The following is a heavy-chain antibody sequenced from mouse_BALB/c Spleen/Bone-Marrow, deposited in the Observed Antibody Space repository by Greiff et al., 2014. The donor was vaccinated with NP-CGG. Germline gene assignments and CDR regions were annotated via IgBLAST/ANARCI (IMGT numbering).Heavy chain of an antibody. J-gene: IGHJ2*01. CDR3: ARKYGDY. D-gene: IGHD2-10*02. CDR1: GYPFSSYW. Sequence: LVESGAELVRPRSSVKISCKASGYPFSSYWMSWVKQRPGQGLEWIGQIYPGDGETNYNGKFKGNATLTADKSSSTAYMQLISLTSEDSAVYFCARKYGDYWGQGTTLTVSS. CDR2: IYPGDGET. V-gene: IGHV1-80*01.